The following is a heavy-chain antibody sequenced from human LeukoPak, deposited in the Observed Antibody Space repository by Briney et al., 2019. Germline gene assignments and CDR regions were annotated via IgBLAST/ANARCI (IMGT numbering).Heavy chain of an antibody. Sequence: GESLKISCKGSGYSFTSYWISWVRQMPGKGLEWMGRIDPSDSYTHYSPSFQGHATISADKSISTAYLHWSSLKASDTATYYCARAPSTTLRFFDYWAQGTLVTVSS. D-gene: IGHD4-17*01. CDR3: ARAPSTTLRFFDY. CDR2: IDPSDSYT. J-gene: IGHJ4*02. CDR1: GYSFTSYW. V-gene: IGHV5-10-1*01.